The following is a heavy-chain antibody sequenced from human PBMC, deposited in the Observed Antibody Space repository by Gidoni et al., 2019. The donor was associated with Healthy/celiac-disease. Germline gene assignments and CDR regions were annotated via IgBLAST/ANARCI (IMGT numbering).Heavy chain of an antibody. CDR3: TRGGLRTPHFLTPTDAFDI. V-gene: IGHV3-33*01. Sequence: QVQLVESGGGVVQPGRSLRLSCAASGFTFSSHGMHWVRQAPGKGLEWVAVIWYDGSNKYYADSVKGRFTISRDNSKNTLYLQMNSLRAEDTAVYYCTRGGLRTPHFLTPTDAFDIWGQGTMVTVSS. CDR1: GFTFSSHG. J-gene: IGHJ3*02. CDR2: IWYDGSNK. D-gene: IGHD5-12*01.